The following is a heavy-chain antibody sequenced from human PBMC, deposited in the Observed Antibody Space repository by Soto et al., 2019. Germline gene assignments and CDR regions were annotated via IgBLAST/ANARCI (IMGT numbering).Heavy chain of an antibody. V-gene: IGHV3-21*01. CDR1: GFTFSSYS. Sequence: GGSLRLSCAASGFTFSSYSMNWVRQAPGKGLEWVSSISSSSSYIYYADSVKGRFTISRDNAKNSLYLQMNSLRAEDTAVYYCARDLPEYDYVWGSYRYLRAFDIWGQGTMVTVSS. D-gene: IGHD3-16*02. CDR2: ISSSSSYI. CDR3: ARDLPEYDYVWGSYRYLRAFDI. J-gene: IGHJ3*02.